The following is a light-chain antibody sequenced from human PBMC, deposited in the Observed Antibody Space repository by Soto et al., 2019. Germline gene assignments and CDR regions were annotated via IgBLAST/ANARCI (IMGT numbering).Light chain of an antibody. Sequence: EIVLTQSPATLSLSPGERATLSCRASQSISSYLAWYQQKPGQAPRLLIYDASNRATGIPARFSGGGTGTDFTLTISSLGPEDFAVYYCQQRSNWPPTFGGGTKVEIK. V-gene: IGKV3-11*01. CDR3: QQRSNWPPT. CDR2: DAS. CDR1: QSISSY. J-gene: IGKJ4*01.